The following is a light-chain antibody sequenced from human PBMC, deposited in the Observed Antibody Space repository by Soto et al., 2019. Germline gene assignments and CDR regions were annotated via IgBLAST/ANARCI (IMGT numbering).Light chain of an antibody. CDR2: GAS. CDR3: QQYNNWPPMYT. J-gene: IGKJ2*01. CDR1: QSVSSN. Sequence: EIVMTQSPATLSVSPGERATLSCRASQSVSSNLAWYQQKPGQAPSLFIYGASTRATGIPARFSGSGSGTEFTLTISSLQSEDFAVYYCQQYNNWPPMYTFGQGTKLEIK. V-gene: IGKV3-15*01.